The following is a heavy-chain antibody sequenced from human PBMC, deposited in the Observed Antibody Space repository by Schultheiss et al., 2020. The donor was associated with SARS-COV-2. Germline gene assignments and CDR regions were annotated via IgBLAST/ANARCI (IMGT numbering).Heavy chain of an antibody. CDR1: GFTFSSYW. V-gene: IGHV3-74*01. CDR3: AKESRGFDY. CDR2: INSDGSST. J-gene: IGHJ4*02. Sequence: GESLKISCAASGFTFSSYWMHWVRQAPGKGLVWVSRINSDGSSTSYADSVKGRFTISRDNSKNTLYLQMNSLRAEDTAVYYCAKESRGFDYWGQGTLVTVSS. D-gene: IGHD3-10*01.